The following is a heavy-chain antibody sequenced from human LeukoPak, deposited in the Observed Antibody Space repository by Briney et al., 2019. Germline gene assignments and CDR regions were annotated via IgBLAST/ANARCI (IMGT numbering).Heavy chain of an antibody. V-gene: IGHV4-59*01. D-gene: IGHD2/OR15-2a*01. CDR1: GGSISSYY. CDR2: IYYSGST. Sequence: PSETLSLTCTVSGGSISSYYWSWIRQPPGKGLEYIGYIYYSGSTNYNPSLKSRLTISVDTSKNQFSLKLSSVTAADTAVYYCARLGFTFYYYYYMDVWGKGTTVTVSS. J-gene: IGHJ6*03. CDR3: ARLGFTFYYYYYMDV.